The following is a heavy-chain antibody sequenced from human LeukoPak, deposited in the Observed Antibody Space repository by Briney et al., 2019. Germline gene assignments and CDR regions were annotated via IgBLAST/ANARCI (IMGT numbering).Heavy chain of an antibody. CDR3: ARGCDDYGGNHLAVGDY. D-gene: IGHD4-23*01. V-gene: IGHV1-8*01. Sequence: ASVKVSCKASGYTFISYDINWVRQATGQGLEWMGWMNPNSGNTGYAQKFQGRVTMTRNTSISTAYMELSSLRSEDTAVYYCARGCDDYGGNHLAVGDYWGQGTLVTVSS. J-gene: IGHJ4*02. CDR2: MNPNSGNT. CDR1: GYTFISYD.